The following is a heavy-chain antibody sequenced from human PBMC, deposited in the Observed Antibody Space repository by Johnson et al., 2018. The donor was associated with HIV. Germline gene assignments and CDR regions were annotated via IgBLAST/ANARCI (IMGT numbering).Heavy chain of an antibody. CDR3: AKPPSMGADAFDI. J-gene: IGHJ3*02. V-gene: IGHV3-30-3*02. CDR2: MSYDGSNK. Sequence: QEKLVESGGGLVQPGGSLRLSCAASGFTLSSYVMHWVRQAPGKGLEWVAVMSYDGSNKYYADSVKGRFTISSDNSNKTVYLQMNSLGPEDTAVYYCAKPPSMGADAFDIWGQGTMVTVSS. D-gene: IGHD3-16*01. CDR1: GFTLSSYV.